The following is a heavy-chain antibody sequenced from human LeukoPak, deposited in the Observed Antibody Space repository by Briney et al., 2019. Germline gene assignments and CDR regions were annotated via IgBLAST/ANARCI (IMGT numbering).Heavy chain of an antibody. CDR3: ARERGGNHDY. V-gene: IGHV4-39*07. Sequence: SETLSLTCTVSGGSIPTKNFYWGWIRQPPGKGLEWIGSVFYSGRTYYNPSLKSRVTIFVDPSKNQFSLKLSSVTAADTAVYYCARERGGNHDYWGQGTLVTVSS. J-gene: IGHJ4*02. D-gene: IGHD4-23*01. CDR1: GGSIPTKNFY. CDR2: VFYSGRT.